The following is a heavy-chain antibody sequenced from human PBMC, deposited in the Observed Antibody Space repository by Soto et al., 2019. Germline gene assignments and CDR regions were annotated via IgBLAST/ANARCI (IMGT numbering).Heavy chain of an antibody. D-gene: IGHD4-17*01. CDR3: AREAYGDYLVY. Sequence: GDSVKVSCKASGYTFTGYYMPWVRQAPGQGLEWMGWINPNSGGTNYAQKFQGRVTMTRDTSISTAYMELSRLRSDDTAVYYCAREAYGDYLVYWGQGTLVTVSS. J-gene: IGHJ4*02. V-gene: IGHV1-2*02. CDR2: INPNSGGT. CDR1: GYTFTGYY.